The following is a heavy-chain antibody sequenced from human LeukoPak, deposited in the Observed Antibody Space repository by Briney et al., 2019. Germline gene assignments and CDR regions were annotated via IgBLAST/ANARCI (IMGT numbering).Heavy chain of an antibody. Sequence: ASVKVSCKASGYTFTGCYMHWVRQAPGQGLEWMGRINPNSGGTNYAQKFQGRVTMTRDTSISTAYMELSRLRSDDTAVYYCARASHAYGDGYYYYYMDVWGKGTTVTVSS. J-gene: IGHJ6*03. D-gene: IGHD4-17*01. CDR1: GYTFTGCY. CDR3: ARASHAYGDGYYYYYMDV. CDR2: INPNSGGT. V-gene: IGHV1-2*06.